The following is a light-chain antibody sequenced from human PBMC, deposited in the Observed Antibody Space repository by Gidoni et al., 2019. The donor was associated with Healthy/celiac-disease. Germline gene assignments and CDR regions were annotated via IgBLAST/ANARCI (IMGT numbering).Light chain of an antibody. CDR2: DAS. CDR1: QSVSSY. J-gene: IGKJ4*01. CDR3: QQRSNWPLT. V-gene: IGKV3-11*01. Sequence: EIGLTQSPATLSLSPGERATLSCRASQSVSSYLAWYQQKPGQAPRLLIYDASNRATGIPARFSCSGSGTDFTLTISRLEPEDFAVYYCQQRSNWPLTFGGGTKVEIK.